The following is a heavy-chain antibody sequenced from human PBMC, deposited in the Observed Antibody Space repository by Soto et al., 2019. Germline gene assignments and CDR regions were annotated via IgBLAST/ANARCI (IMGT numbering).Heavy chain of an antibody. Sequence: QVQLVQSGAEVKKPGASVKVSCKASGYTFTNYGISWGRQAPGQGLEWMGWISAYNGNTKYAQNLQGRVTMTTDTSTRTAYMELRSLSSDDTAVYYCARDSPPVDYWGQGTLVNVSS. CDR2: ISAYNGNT. V-gene: IGHV1-18*01. CDR3: ARDSPPVDY. J-gene: IGHJ4*02. CDR1: GYTFTNYG.